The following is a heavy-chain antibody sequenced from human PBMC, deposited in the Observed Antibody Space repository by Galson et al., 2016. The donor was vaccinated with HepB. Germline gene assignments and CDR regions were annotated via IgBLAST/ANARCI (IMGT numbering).Heavy chain of an antibody. D-gene: IGHD3-3*01. CDR2: IYPDDSET. Sequence: QSGAEVKKPGESLKISCEGSGYKFTTYWVAWVRQMPGKGLEWMGIIYPDDSETRYSPSFQGQVTISADKSISTAYLQWSSLKASDTAIYYCARLSSYYDLSCGSLTSRGSGRYFQYWGQGTPGTVS. J-gene: IGHJ1*01. CDR3: ARLSSYYDLSCGSLTSRGSGRYFQY. V-gene: IGHV5-51*01. CDR1: GYKFTTYW.